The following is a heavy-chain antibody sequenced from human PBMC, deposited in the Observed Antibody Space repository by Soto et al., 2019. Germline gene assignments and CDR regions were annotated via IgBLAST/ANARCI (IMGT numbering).Heavy chain of an antibody. CDR1: GGVFRRYA. Sequence: ASVKVSCKVSGGVFRRYAISWVRQAPGQGLEWLGGIVPIFGTTNYAQKFQGRVTIVADESTSTAYMGLSSLRSDDTAVYYCARPDEGSYHSNRPYFYALDVWGQGTTVTVSS. D-gene: IGHD3-16*02. CDR2: IVPIFGTT. CDR3: ARPDEGSYHSNRPYFYALDV. J-gene: IGHJ6*02. V-gene: IGHV1-69*13.